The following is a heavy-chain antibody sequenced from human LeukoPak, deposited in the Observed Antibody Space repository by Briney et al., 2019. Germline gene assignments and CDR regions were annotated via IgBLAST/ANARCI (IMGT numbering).Heavy chain of an antibody. V-gene: IGHV4-59*11. Sequence: SETLSLTCTVSGGSISSHYWSWIWQPPGKGLEWIGYIYYSGSTNYNPSLKSRVTISVDTSKNQFSLKLCSVTAADTAVYYCARWVRGVSYYYYYMDVWGKGTTVTVSS. CDR1: GGSISSHY. CDR2: IYYSGST. CDR3: ARWVRGVSYYYYYMDV. J-gene: IGHJ6*03. D-gene: IGHD3-10*01.